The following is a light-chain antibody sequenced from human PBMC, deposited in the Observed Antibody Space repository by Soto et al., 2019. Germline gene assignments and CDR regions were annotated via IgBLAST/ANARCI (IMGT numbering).Light chain of an antibody. CDR2: GAS. J-gene: IGKJ1*01. CDR1: QSVSSN. V-gene: IGKV3-15*01. CDR3: QQYANWPKT. Sequence: EIVMTQSPATLSVSPGERFTLSCRASQSVSSNLAWYQQKPGQVPRLLIYGASTRATGMPARFSGSGSETEFTPTISSLQSEDLAVYYCQQYANWPKTFGQGTKVDI.